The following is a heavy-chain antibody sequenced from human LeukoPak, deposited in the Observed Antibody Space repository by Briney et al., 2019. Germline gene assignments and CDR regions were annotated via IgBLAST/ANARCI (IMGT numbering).Heavy chain of an antibody. J-gene: IGHJ6*03. CDR1: GFTFSSYS. CDR2: ISSSSSTI. Sequence: GGSLRLSCAASGFTFSSYSMNWVRQAPGKGLEWVSYISSSSSTIYYADSVKGRFTISRDNAKNSLYLQMNSLRAEDTAVYYCATAGGSGGSWGRDYYYYYYMDVWGKGTTVTVSS. D-gene: IGHD2-15*01. V-gene: IGHV3-48*01. CDR3: ATAGGSGGSWGRDYYYYYYMDV.